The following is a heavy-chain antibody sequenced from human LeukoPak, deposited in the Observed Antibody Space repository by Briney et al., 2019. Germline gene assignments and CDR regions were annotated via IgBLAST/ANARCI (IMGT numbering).Heavy chain of an antibody. CDR2: IYYSGST. Sequence: SETLSLTCTVSGGSISSGDYYWSWIRQPPGKGLEWIGYIYYSGSTYHNPSLKSRVTISVDTSKNQFSLKLSSVTAADTAVYYWARERTLLYYFDYWGQGTLVTVSS. CDR3: ARERTLLYYFDY. D-gene: IGHD3/OR15-3a*01. V-gene: IGHV4-30-4*01. J-gene: IGHJ4*02. CDR1: GGSISSGDYY.